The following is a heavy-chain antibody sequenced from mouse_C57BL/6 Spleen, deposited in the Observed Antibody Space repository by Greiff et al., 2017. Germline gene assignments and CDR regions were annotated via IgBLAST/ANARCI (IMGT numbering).Heavy chain of an antibody. CDR2: IYPGSGNT. Sequence: QVQLQQSGAELVRPGASVKLSCKASGYTFTDYYINWVKHRPGQGLEWIARIYPGSGNTYYNGKFKGKATLTAEKSSSTAYMQLSSLTSEDSAVYFCARSGRDYAMDYWGQGTSVTVSS. J-gene: IGHJ4*01. CDR1: GYTFTDYY. V-gene: IGHV1-76*01. D-gene: IGHD3-1*01. CDR3: ARSGRDYAMDY.